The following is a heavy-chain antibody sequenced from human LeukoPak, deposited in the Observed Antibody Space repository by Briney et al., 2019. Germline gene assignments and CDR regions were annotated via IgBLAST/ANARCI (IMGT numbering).Heavy chain of an antibody. J-gene: IGHJ4*02. CDR1: GGSISSYY. V-gene: IGHV4-59*01. CDR3: ARHSGYDLIDY. D-gene: IGHD5-12*01. CDR2: IFYTGST. Sequence: KASETLSLTCTVSGGSISSYYWSWIRQPPGKGLEWIGYIFYTGSTNYNPSLKSRVTISVLTSKNRFSLKLSSVTAADTAVYYCARHSGYDLIDYWGQGTLVTVSS.